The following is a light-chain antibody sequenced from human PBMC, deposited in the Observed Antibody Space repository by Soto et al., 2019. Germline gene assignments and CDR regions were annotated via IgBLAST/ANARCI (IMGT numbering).Light chain of an antibody. CDR2: DVS. V-gene: IGLV2-8*01. J-gene: IGLJ6*01. Sequence: QSVLTQPPSASGSPGQSVTISCTGTSSDVGGYNYVSWYQQHPGKAPKFIIYDVSKRPSGVPDRFSGSKSGNTASLTVSGLQAEDEADYYCSSYAGTNYVFGTGTQLTVL. CDR3: SSYAGTNYV. CDR1: SSDVGGYNY.